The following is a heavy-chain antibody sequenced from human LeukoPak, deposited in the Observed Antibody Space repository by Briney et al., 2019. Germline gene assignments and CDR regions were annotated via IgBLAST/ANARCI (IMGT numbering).Heavy chain of an antibody. D-gene: IGHD6-13*01. CDR1: GYTFTDYY. J-gene: IGHJ4*02. CDR2: VNPRNGGT. V-gene: IGHV1-46*01. CDR3: ARVLEQEMVGDLYYFDY. Sequence: ASVKVSCKASGYTFTDYYMYWVRQAPGQGPEWMGIVNPRNGGTNYAPQFQGRVTMTRDSFTSTIYMELSSLRSEDTAVYYCARVLEQEMVGDLYYFDYWGQGTLVTVSS.